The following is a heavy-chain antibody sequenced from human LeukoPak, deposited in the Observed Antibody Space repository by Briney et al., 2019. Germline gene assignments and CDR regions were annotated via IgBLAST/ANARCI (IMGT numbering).Heavy chain of an antibody. CDR3: ARQNFYRYCRSTSCYRPYYYYYMDV. J-gene: IGHJ6*03. V-gene: IGHV4-34*01. CDR2: INHSGST. CDR1: CGSFSGYY. Sequence: PSETLSLTCAVYCGSFSGYYWSWIRQPPGKGLEWIGGINHSGSTNYNPSLKSRVTISVDTSKNQFSLKLSSVTAADTTVYYCARQNFYRYCRSTSCYRPYYYYYMDVWGKGTTVTISS. D-gene: IGHD2-2*01.